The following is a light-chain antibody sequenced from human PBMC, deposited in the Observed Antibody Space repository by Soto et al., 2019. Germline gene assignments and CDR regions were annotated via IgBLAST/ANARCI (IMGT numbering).Light chain of an antibody. J-gene: IGKJ1*01. V-gene: IGKV1-5*03. CDR2: KAS. CDR1: QSISSW. Sequence: DIQMPQSPSTLSASVGDRVTITCRASQSISSWLAWYQQKPGKALKLLIYKASSLESGVPSRFSGSGSGTEFTLTISSLQPDDFATYYCQQYNSYSQWTFGQGTKVEIK. CDR3: QQYNSYSQWT.